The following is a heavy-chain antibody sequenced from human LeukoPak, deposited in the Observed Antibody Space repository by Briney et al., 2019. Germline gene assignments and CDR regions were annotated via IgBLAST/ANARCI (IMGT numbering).Heavy chain of an antibody. CDR1: GFTFSSYW. CDR3: AKRFGSVSYYNVWYYYYYMDV. D-gene: IGHD3-10*01. J-gene: IGHJ6*03. CDR2: IKQDRREN. V-gene: IGHV3-7*02. Sequence: PGGSLRLSCAAPGFTFSSYWMSWVRQAPGKGLEWVANIKQDRRENSYVDSVKGRFTISRDNAKKSLYLQLNSLRAEDTAVYHCAKRFGSVSYYNVWYYYYYMDVWGKGTTVTVSS.